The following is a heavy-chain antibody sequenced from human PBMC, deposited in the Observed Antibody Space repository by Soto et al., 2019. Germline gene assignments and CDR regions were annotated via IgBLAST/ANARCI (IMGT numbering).Heavy chain of an antibody. D-gene: IGHD3-16*01. Sequence: QVQLVQSGAEVKKPGSSVKVSCKASGGTVSSYAISWVRQAPGQGLEWMGGIIPIFGTANYAQKFQGRVTITADKSTRRAYLELSSLRSEDKAVDYCAKLKGGYFYYWGQGTQVTVSS. CDR3: AKLKGGYFYY. CDR1: GGTVSSYA. J-gene: IGHJ4*02. CDR2: IIPIFGTA. V-gene: IGHV1-69*06.